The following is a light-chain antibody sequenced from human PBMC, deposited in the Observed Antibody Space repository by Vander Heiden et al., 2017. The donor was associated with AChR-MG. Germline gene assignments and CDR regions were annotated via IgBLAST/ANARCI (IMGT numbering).Light chain of an antibody. CDR1: QGIRND. CDR3: LQDYNFPLT. J-gene: IGKJ3*01. CDR2: AAS. V-gene: IGKV1-6*01. Sequence: AIQMTQSPSSLSASVGDRVTITCRARQGIRNDLGWYQQKPGKAPKLLIYAASSLQSGVPLRFGGSGSGTDFTLTISSLQPDDFATYYCLQDYNFPLTFGPGTKVDIK.